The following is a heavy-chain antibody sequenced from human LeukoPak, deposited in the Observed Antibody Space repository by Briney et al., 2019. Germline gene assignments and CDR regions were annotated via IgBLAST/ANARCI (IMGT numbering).Heavy chain of an antibody. CDR2: IYYSGST. D-gene: IGHD3-9*01. CDR1: GGSISSGDYY. J-gene: IGHJ3*02. Sequence: SETLSLTCTVSGGSISSGDYYWSWIRQPPGKGLEWIGYIYYSGSTYYNPSLKSRVTISVDTSKNQFSLKLSSVTAADTAVYYCARRRGAGPTLRYFDWLSNDAFDIWGQGTMVTVSS. CDR3: ARRRGAGPTLRYFDWLSNDAFDI. V-gene: IGHV4-30-4*08.